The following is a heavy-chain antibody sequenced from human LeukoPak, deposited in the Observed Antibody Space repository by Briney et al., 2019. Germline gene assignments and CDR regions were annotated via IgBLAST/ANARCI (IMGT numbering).Heavy chain of an antibody. D-gene: IGHD3-10*01. Sequence: PSETLSLTCTVSGGSISSYYWSWIRQPPGKGLEWIASINYSGSTYYNPSLKSRVTISVDTSENQFSLKLSSVTAADTAVYYCARYVVYGSGKYYFDYWGQGTLVTVSS. CDR1: GGSISSYY. CDR3: ARYVVYGSGKYYFDY. J-gene: IGHJ4*02. CDR2: INYSGST. V-gene: IGHV4-39*01.